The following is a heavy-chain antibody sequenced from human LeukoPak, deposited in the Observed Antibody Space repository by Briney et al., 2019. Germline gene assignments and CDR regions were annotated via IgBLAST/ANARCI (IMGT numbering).Heavy chain of an antibody. J-gene: IGHJ3*02. Sequence: GGSLRLSCAASGFSLSGDWVHWVRQAPGKGLVWVSRINSDGSQPAYADSVKGRFTISRDNAKNSLYLQMNSLRAEDTAVYYCARDRAGGTYYGAFDIWGQGTMVTVSS. D-gene: IGHD1-26*01. V-gene: IGHV3-74*03. CDR3: ARDRAGGTYYGAFDI. CDR1: GFSLSGDW. CDR2: INSDGSQP.